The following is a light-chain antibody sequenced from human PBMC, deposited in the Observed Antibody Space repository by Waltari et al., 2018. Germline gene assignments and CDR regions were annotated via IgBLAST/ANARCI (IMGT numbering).Light chain of an antibody. V-gene: IGKV3-15*01. CDR2: GAS. J-gene: IGKJ1*01. CDR1: QYIVSN. Sequence: ETVMTQSTATLSMSPGETATLSCRASQYIVSNLAWYQQRPGQAPRLLIYGASSRATGVPARFSGSWSGTHFTLTISSLQSEDFAVYFCLQYGDWPPWTFGQGTKVEFK. CDR3: LQYGDWPPWT.